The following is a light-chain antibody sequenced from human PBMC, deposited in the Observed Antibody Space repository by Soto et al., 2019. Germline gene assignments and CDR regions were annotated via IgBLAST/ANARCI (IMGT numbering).Light chain of an antibody. CDR3: QHGPNGPLT. Sequence: EIVMTQSPATLSASPGERATLSCRASHNISTELAWYQQKPGQPPRLLIYSASTLATGVPARFGGSESGSEFTLTITGLQSEDFAVYYCQHGPNGPLTFGQGTRLEI. J-gene: IGKJ2*01. CDR1: HNISTE. V-gene: IGKV3-15*01. CDR2: SAS.